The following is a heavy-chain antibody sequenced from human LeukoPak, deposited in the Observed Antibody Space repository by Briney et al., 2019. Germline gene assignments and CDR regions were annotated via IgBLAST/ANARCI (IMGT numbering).Heavy chain of an antibody. CDR3: AKGSGYYPEGSDY. CDR1: EFTFTNFW. V-gene: IGHV3-23*01. CDR2: ISGSGGST. Sequence: PGGSLRLSCAASEFTFTNFWMSWVRQAPGKGLEWVSGISGSGGSTYYADSVKGRFTISRDNSKNTLYLQMNSLRAEDTAVYYCAKGSGYYPEGSDYWGQGTLVTVSS. D-gene: IGHD3-22*01. J-gene: IGHJ4*02.